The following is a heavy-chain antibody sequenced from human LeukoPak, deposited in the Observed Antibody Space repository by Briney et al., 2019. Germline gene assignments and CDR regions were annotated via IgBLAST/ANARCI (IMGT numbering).Heavy chain of an antibody. CDR2: INHSGST. CDR3: ARETGSSSSGY. D-gene: IGHD6-6*01. J-gene: IGHJ4*02. Sequence: SETLSLTCAVYGGSFSGYYWSWIRQPPGKGLEWIGEINHSGSTNYNPSLKSRVTISVDTSKNQFSLKLSSVTAADTAVYYCARETGSSSSGYWGQGTLVTVSS. V-gene: IGHV4-34*01. CDR1: GGSFSGYY.